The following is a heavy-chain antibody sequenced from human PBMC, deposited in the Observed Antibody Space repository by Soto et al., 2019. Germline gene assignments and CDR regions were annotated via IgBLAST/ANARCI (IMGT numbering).Heavy chain of an antibody. CDR3: GRGSLLTGYSNDFDY. CDR2: INAGNGNT. J-gene: IGHJ4*02. V-gene: IGHV1-3*01. Sequence: ASVKVSCKASGYTFTSYAMHWVRQAPGQRLEWMGWINAGNGNTKYSQKFQGRVTITRDTSASTAYMELSSLRSEDTAVYYCGRGSLLTGYSNDFDYWGQGTLVTVSS. D-gene: IGHD3-9*01. CDR1: GYTFTSYA.